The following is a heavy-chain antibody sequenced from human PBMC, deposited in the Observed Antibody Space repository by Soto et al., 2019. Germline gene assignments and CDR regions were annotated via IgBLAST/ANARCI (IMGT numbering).Heavy chain of an antibody. D-gene: IGHD3-16*01. CDR3: GKEVWGLYTFGRPLDN. J-gene: IGHJ4*01. V-gene: IGHV3-33*07. CDR1: GFNFSKFG. CDR2: IWYDGSQK. Sequence: QAHLVESGGRVVQPGRSLRLSCAASGFNFSKFGMYWVRQAPGKGLEWVAVIWYDGSQKYYADSVKGRFTISRDNSNNTLYLTMSSLRAEDTAVYYCGKEVWGLYTFGRPLDNLGHGTLVTVSS.